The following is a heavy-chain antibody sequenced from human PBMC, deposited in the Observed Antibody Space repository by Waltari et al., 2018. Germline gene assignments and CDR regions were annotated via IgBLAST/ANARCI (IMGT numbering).Heavy chain of an antibody. J-gene: IGHJ4*02. Sequence: EVQLLESGGGLVQPGGSLRLSCAASGFTFRSHARSWVRQAPGKGLEWVSGITYSGGSTYYADSVKGRFTISRDNSKNTLYLQVSSLRAEDTAVYYCAKAPGSTSIDYWGQGTLVTVSS. CDR2: ITYSGGST. CDR3: AKAPGSTSIDY. D-gene: IGHD2-2*01. V-gene: IGHV3-23*01. CDR1: GFTFRSHA.